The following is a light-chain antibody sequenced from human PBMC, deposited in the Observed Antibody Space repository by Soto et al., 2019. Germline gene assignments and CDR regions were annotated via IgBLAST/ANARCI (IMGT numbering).Light chain of an antibody. CDR1: RSVGSN. Sequence: EIVMTQSPATLSVSPGERATLSCRASRSVGSNLAWYQQKPGQAPRLLIYGASTRATGIPARFSGSGSGTEFTLTISSLQSEDFAVYYCQQYNNWPALTFGGGTKVEIK. CDR2: GAS. J-gene: IGKJ4*01. V-gene: IGKV3D-15*01. CDR3: QQYNNWPALT.